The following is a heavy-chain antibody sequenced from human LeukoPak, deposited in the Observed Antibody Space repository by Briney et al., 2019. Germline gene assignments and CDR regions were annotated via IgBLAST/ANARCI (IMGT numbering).Heavy chain of an antibody. V-gene: IGHV3-53*01. D-gene: IGHD1-14*01. CDR3: ARGVEPLAANTLAY. J-gene: IGHJ4*02. CDR1: GFTVITND. Sequence: HPGGSLILSCAASGFTVITNDMTWVRQAPGKGLEWVSVLYSDGNTKYADSVQGRFTISRDNSKNTLYLEMNSLSPYDTAVYYCARGVEPLAANTLAYWGQGTLVTVSS. CDR2: LYSDGNT.